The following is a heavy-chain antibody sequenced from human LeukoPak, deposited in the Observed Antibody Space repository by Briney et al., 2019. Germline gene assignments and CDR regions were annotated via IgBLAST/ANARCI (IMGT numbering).Heavy chain of an antibody. CDR1: GCSISSYY. CDR3: ARQIIAAGKNYYGMDV. J-gene: IGHJ6*02. CDR2: IYTSGST. Sequence: SETLSLTCTVSGCSISSYYWTWIRQPAGKGLEWIGRIYTSGSTNYNPSLKSRVTMSVDTSNNQFSLNLSSVTAADTAVYYCARQIIAAGKNYYGMDVWGQGTTVTVSS. D-gene: IGHD6-13*01. V-gene: IGHV4-4*07.